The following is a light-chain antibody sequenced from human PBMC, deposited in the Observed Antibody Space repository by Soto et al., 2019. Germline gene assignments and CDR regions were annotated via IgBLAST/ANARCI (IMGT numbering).Light chain of an antibody. Sequence: QSVLTQPASVSGSPGQSIAISCTGTSSDVGGYNHVSWYQQHSGKAPKLMIYEVTNRPSGVSNRFSGSKSGNTASLTISGLQAEDEADYYCSSYTRSKTWVFGGGTKLTV. CDR1: SSDVGGYNH. CDR2: EVT. J-gene: IGLJ3*02. V-gene: IGLV2-14*01. CDR3: SSYTRSKTWV.